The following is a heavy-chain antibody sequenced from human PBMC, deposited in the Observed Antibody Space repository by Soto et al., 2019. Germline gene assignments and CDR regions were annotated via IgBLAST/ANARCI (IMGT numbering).Heavy chain of an antibody. V-gene: IGHV4-31*03. CDR2: IYYCGST. J-gene: IGHJ5*02. CDR1: GGSISSGGYY. D-gene: IGHD5-18*01. CDR3: ARDWGGYSYGMFVP. Sequence: QVQLQESGPGLVTPSQTLSLTCTVSGGSISSGGYYWSWIRQHPGKGLEWIGYIYYCGSTYYNPSLKSRVTISVDTYKNQFSLKLSSVTAADTAVYYCARDWGGYSYGMFVPWGQGTLVTVSS.